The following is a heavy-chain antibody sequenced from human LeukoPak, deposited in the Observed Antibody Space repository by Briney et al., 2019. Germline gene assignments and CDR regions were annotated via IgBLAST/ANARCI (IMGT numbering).Heavy chain of an antibody. Sequence: PSETLSLTCNVSGDTIISTTYCWVWIRQPPGKGLEWIGSIYYHENTYYNSSLKSRVTISVDTSKNQFSLKLNSVTAADTAVYFCARRAYSAAYWKHFDYWGQGTLVTVSS. CDR2: IYYHENT. CDR1: GDTIISTTYC. D-gene: IGHD1-1*01. V-gene: IGHV4-39*01. J-gene: IGHJ4*02. CDR3: ARRAYSAAYWKHFDY.